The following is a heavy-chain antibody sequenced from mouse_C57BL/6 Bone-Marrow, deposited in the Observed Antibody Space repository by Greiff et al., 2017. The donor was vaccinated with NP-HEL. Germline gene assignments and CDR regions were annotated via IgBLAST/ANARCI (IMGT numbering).Heavy chain of an antibody. Sequence: EVKLMESGGGLVQPGGSLKLSCAASGFTFSDYGMAWVRQAPRKGPEWVAFISNLAYSIYYADTVTGRFTISRENAKNTLYLEMSSLRSEDTAMYYCARPFYGGSAYWGQGTLVTVSA. CDR2: ISNLAYSI. D-gene: IGHD2-10*01. J-gene: IGHJ3*01. V-gene: IGHV5-15*01. CDR3: ARPFYGGSAY. CDR1: GFTFSDYG.